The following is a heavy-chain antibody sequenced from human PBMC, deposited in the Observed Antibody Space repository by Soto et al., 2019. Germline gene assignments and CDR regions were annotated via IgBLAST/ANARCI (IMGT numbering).Heavy chain of an antibody. CDR2: MFYSGST. J-gene: IGHJ5*02. D-gene: IGHD2-2*01. V-gene: IGHV4-59*12. CDR1: GGSISGSY. CDR3: ARVPDR. Sequence: SETLSLTCTVSGGSISGSYWSWIRQPPGKGLELIGYMFYSGSTNYNPSLKSRVTISVDRSKNQFSLKLSSVTAADTAVYYCARVPDRWGQGTLVTVSS.